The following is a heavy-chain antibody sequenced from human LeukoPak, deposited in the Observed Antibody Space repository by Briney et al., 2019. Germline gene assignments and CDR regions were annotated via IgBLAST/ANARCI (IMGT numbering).Heavy chain of an antibody. CDR3: AREGDFHSTSWDRGYYFDY. J-gene: IGHJ4*02. D-gene: IGHD2-2*01. Sequence: ASVKVSCKASGYTFTGYYIYWVRQAPGQGLEWMGWINPNSGGTNYAQKFQGRVTMTRDTSISTAYMELSRLRSDDTAVYYCAREGDFHSTSWDRGYYFDYWGQGTLVTVSS. CDR1: GYTFTGYY. CDR2: INPNSGGT. V-gene: IGHV1-2*02.